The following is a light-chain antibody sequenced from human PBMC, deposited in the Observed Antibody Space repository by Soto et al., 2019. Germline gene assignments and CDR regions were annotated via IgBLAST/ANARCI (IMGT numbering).Light chain of an antibody. CDR1: SSNIGSNT. J-gene: IGLJ3*02. V-gene: IGLV1-44*01. Sequence: QSVLTQPPSASGTPGQRVTISCSGSSSNIGSNTVAWYQQLPQTAPKLLVHSNNERPSGVPDRFSGAKSGTSASLVISGLQSDDEADFYRAAWDDSLSGTVFGGGTKLTVL. CDR2: SNN. CDR3: AAWDDSLSGTV.